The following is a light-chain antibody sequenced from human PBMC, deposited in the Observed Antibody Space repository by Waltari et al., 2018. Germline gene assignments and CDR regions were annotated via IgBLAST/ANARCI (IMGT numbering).Light chain of an antibody. Sequence: EIVLTQSPGTLSLSPGERATLSCRASQIVSRSSLARYQQKPDQAPRLLISGAASRATGIPDRFSGSGSGTDFTLTISRLEPEDFAVYYCQQYGSSFGPGTKVEIK. CDR1: QIVSRSS. V-gene: IGKV3-20*01. CDR3: QQYGSS. J-gene: IGKJ3*01. CDR2: GAA.